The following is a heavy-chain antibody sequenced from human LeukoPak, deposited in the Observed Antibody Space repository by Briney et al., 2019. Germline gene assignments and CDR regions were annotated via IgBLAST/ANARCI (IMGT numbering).Heavy chain of an antibody. V-gene: IGHV4-30-2*01. CDR1: GGSISSGGYS. D-gene: IGHD2-15*01. Sequence: PSETLSLTCAVSGGSISSGGYSWSWIRQPPGKGLEWIGYIYHSGSTYYNPSLKSRVTISVDRSKNQFSLKLSSVTAADTAVHYCASGRGGVDAFDIWGQGTMVTVSS. J-gene: IGHJ3*02. CDR3: ASGRGGVDAFDI. CDR2: IYHSGST.